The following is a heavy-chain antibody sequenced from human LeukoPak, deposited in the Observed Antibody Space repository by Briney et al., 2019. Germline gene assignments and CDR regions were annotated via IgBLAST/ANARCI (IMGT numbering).Heavy chain of an antibody. CDR2: ISSNGGST. J-gene: IGHJ5*02. Sequence: PGGSLRLSCAASGFTFSSYAMHWVRQAPGKGLEYVSAISSNGGSTYYANSVKGRFTISRDNSKNTLYLQMGSLRAEDMAVYYCAKGGLLVLPSATRRPFDPWGQGTLVTVSS. CDR3: AKGGLLVLPSATRRPFDP. V-gene: IGHV3-64*01. CDR1: GFTFSSYA. D-gene: IGHD2-2*01.